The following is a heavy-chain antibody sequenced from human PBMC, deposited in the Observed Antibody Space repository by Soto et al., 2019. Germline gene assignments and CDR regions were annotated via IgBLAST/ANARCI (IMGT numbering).Heavy chain of an antibody. V-gene: IGHV4-30-4*01. J-gene: IGHJ4*02. CDR1: GGSISSGDYY. CDR3: ARVRIQRLYYFDY. CDR2: IYYSGST. Sequence: TLSLTCTVSGGSISSGDYYWSWIRQPPGKGLEWIGYIYYSGSTYYNPSLKSRVTISVDTSKNQFSLKLSSVTAADTAVYYCARVRIQRLYYFDYWGQGTLVTVSS. D-gene: IGHD5-18*01.